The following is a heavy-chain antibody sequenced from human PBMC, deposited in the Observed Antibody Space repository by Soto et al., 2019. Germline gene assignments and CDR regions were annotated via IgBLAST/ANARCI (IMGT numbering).Heavy chain of an antibody. CDR3: ASPGPSGGRSYCYGMDV. V-gene: IGHV5-51*01. CDR2: IYPGDSDT. CDR1: GYSFTSYW. J-gene: IGHJ6*02. Sequence: PGESLKISCKGSGYSFTSYWIGWVRQMPGKGLEWMGIIYPGDSDTRYSPSFQGQVTISADKSISTAYLQWSSLKASDTAMYYCASPGPSGGRSYCYGMDVWGQGTTLTVSS. D-gene: IGHD1-26*01.